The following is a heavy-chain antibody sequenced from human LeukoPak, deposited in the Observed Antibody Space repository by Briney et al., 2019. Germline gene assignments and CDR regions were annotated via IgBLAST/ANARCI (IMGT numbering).Heavy chain of an antibody. D-gene: IGHD6-13*01. CDR2: IRYDGSNK. V-gene: IGHV3-30*02. CDR1: GFTFSSYG. J-gene: IGHJ6*02. CDR3: AKDGQYSSSWYNYYYYYGMDV. Sequence: GGSLTLSRASSGFTFSSYGMHWLRQAPGKGREGVAFIRYDGSNKYYAGSVKGRFTISRGNSKNTLYLQMNSLRAEDTAVYYCAKDGQYSSSWYNYYYYYGMDVWGQGTTVTVSS.